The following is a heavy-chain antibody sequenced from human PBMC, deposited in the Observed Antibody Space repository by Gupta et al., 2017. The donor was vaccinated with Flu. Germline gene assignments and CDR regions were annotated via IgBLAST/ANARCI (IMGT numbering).Heavy chain of an antibody. Sequence: QVQLQESGPGLVKPSQTLSLTCTVSGGSISSGGYYWSWIRQHPGKGLEWIGYIYYSGSTYDNPSLKTRVTISVATSKNQFSLMLTSVTAADTAVYYCASIQVGTTTHWGQGTLVTVSS. CDR3: ASIQVGTTTH. V-gene: IGHV4-31*03. CDR1: GGSISSGGYY. D-gene: IGHD1-26*01. CDR2: IYYSGST. J-gene: IGHJ4*02.